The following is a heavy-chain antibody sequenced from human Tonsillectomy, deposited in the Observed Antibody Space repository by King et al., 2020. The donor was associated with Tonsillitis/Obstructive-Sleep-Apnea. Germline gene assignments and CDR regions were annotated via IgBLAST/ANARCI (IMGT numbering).Heavy chain of an antibody. J-gene: IGHJ6*02. V-gene: IGHV3-48*03. CDR2: ISSSGSTI. CDR1: GFTFSSYE. CDR3: ARDSPHYYGSGSYMDV. D-gene: IGHD3-10*01. Sequence: VQLVESGGGLVQPGGSLRLSCVASGFTFSSYEMNWVRQAPGKGLEWVSHISSSGSTIYYADSVKGRFTISRDNAKNSLYPQMNSLRVEDTAVYYCARDSPHYYGSGSYMDVWGQGTTVTVSS.